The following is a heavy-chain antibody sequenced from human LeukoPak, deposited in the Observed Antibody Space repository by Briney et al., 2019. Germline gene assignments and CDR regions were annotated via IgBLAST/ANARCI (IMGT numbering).Heavy chain of an antibody. D-gene: IGHD4-17*01. J-gene: IGHJ4*02. CDR1: GFSFSNYG. CDR2: ISGTGGST. V-gene: IGHV3-23*01. CDR3: ASMRCYFEY. Sequence: GGSLRLSCAASGFSFSNYGMAWVRQSPGKGLEWVSAISGTGGSTYYADSVKGRFTISRDNSKNTLYLQMNSLRAEDTAVYYCASMRCYFEYWGQGTLVTVPS.